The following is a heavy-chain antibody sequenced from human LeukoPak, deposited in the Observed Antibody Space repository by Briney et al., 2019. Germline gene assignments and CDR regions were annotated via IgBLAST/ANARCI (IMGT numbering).Heavy chain of an antibody. V-gene: IGHV4-39*07. CDR2: IYYSGST. Sequence: SETLSLTCTVSGGSISSSSYYWGWIRQPPGKGLEWIGSIYYSGSTYYNPSLKSRVTISVDTSKNQFSLKLSSVTAADTAVYYCARVTMARGVRPYNWFDPWGQGTLVTVSS. J-gene: IGHJ5*02. D-gene: IGHD3-10*01. CDR3: ARVTMARGVRPYNWFDP. CDR1: GGSISSSSYY.